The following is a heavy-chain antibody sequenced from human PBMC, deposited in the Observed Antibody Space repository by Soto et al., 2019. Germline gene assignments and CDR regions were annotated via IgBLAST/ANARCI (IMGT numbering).Heavy chain of an antibody. CDR3: SREYGVAAAGTLGDTDY. CDR2: ISSSSYT. D-gene: IGHD6-13*01. V-gene: IGHV3-11*06. CDR1: GFTFSDYY. Sequence: GSLRLSCAASGFTFSDYYMSWIRQAPGKGLEWVSYISSSSYTNYADSVKGRFTISRDNAKNSLYLQMNSLRAEDTAVYYCSREYGVAAAGTLGDTDYWGQGTLVTVSS. J-gene: IGHJ4*02.